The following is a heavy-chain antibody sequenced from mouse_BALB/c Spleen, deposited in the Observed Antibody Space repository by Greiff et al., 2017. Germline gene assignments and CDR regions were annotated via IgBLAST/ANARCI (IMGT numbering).Heavy chain of an antibody. CDR1: GYTFTSYW. J-gene: IGHJ3*01. CDR3: TRESLLLY. Sequence: EVQLQQSGTVLARPGASVKMSCKASGYTFTSYWMHWVKQRPGQGLEWIGAIYPGNSDTSYNQKFKGKAKLTAVTSTSTAYMELSSLTNEDSAVYYCTRESLLLYWGQGTLVTVSA. CDR2: IYPGNSDT. V-gene: IGHV1-5*01.